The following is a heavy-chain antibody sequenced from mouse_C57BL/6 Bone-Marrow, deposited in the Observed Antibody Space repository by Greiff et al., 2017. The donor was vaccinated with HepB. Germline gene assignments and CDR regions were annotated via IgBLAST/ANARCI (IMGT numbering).Heavy chain of an antibody. CDR3: ARTRYSNPNYYAMDY. J-gene: IGHJ4*01. CDR2: IWSGGST. D-gene: IGHD2-5*01. V-gene: IGHV2-2*01. CDR1: GFSLTSYG. Sequence: VKLQESGPGLVQPSQSLSITCTVSGFSLTSYGVHWVRQSPGKGLEWLGVIWSGGSTDYNAAFISRLSISKDNSKSQVFFKMNSLQADDTAIYYCARTRYSNPNYYAMDYWGQGTSVTVSS.